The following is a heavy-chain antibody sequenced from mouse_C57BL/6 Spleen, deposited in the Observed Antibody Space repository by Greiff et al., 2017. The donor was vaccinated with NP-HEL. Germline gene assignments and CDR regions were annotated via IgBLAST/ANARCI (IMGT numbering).Heavy chain of an antibody. D-gene: IGHD1-1*01. CDR3: ARNYGSSSYYYAMDY. CDR2: INPSTGGT. V-gene: IGHV1-42*01. CDR1: GYSFTGYY. J-gene: IGHJ4*01. Sequence: EVQLQQSGPELVKPGASVKISCKASGYSFTGYYMNWVKQSPEKSLEWIGEINPSTGGTTYNQKFKAKATLTVDKSSSTAYMQLKSRTSEDSAVYYCARNYGSSSYYYAMDYWGQGTSVTVSS.